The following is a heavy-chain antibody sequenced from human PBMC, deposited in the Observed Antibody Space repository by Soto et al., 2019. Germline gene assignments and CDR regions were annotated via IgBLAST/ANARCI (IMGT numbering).Heavy chain of an antibody. V-gene: IGHV1-69*02. Sequence: QVQLVQSGAEVKKPGSSVKVSCKASGGTFSSYTISWVRQAPGQGLEWMGRIIPILGIANYAQKLQGRVTITADKSTSTAYMELSSLRSEDTAVYYCARLIPGIAAAQGFDPWGQGTLVTVSS. CDR2: IIPILGIA. CDR1: GGTFSSYT. CDR3: ARLIPGIAAAQGFDP. J-gene: IGHJ5*02. D-gene: IGHD6-13*01.